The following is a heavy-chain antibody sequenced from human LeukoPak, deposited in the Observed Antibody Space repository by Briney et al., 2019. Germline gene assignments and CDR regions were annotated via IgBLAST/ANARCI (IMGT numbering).Heavy chain of an antibody. CDR3: ARGLVEYCSSTSCYSWFDP. J-gene: IGHJ5*02. Sequence: SGTLSLTCAVSGGSISSSNWWSWVRQPPGKGLEWIGEIYHSGSTNYNPSLKSRVTISVDKSKNQFSLKLSSVTAADTAVYYCARGLVEYCSSTSCYSWFDPWGQGTLVTVSS. CDR1: GGSISSSNW. D-gene: IGHD2-2*01. CDR2: IYHSGST. V-gene: IGHV4-4*02.